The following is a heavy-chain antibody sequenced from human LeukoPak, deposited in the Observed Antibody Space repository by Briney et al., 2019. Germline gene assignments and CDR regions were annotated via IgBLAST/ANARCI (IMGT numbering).Heavy chain of an antibody. CDR3: AKDPSSGPYVDY. Sequence: PGGSLRLSCAASGFTFSSYWMSWVRQAPGKGLEWVSAISGSGGSTYYADSVKGRFTITRDNSKNTLYLQMNSLRAEDTAVYYCAKDPSSGPYVDYWGQGTLVTVSS. V-gene: IGHV3-23*01. CDR2: ISGSGGST. J-gene: IGHJ4*02. CDR1: GFTFSSYW. D-gene: IGHD2-15*01.